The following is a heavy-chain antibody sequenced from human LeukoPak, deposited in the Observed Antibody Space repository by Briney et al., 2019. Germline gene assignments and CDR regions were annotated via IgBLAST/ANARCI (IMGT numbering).Heavy chain of an antibody. CDR3: ARDRRAPYYGFRSGYIDHYYMDV. Sequence: GGSLRLSCAASGFIFSSYSMNWVRQAPGKGLEWVSSISSSSYIYYADSVKGRFTISRDNAKNSLYLQMNSLRAEDTAVYYCARDRRAPYYGFRSGYIDHYYMDVWGKGTTVTVSS. J-gene: IGHJ6*03. CDR1: GFIFSSYS. D-gene: IGHD3-3*01. CDR2: ISSSSYI. V-gene: IGHV3-21*01.